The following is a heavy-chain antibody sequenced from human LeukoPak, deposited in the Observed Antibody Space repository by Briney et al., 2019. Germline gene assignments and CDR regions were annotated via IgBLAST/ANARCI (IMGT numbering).Heavy chain of an antibody. Sequence: PGGSLRLSCTTSGFIFSSDSMIWVRQAPGQGLEWVSSISSTGAYINYAESLKGRFTISTDNATNSHYLQMKSLRADDTAVYDCAKDLRRYGSSTSCLFDYWGQGTLVTVSS. CDR3: AKDLRRYGSSTSCLFDY. CDR1: GFIFSSDS. D-gene: IGHD2-2*01. J-gene: IGHJ4*02. CDR2: ISSTGAYI. V-gene: IGHV3-21*01.